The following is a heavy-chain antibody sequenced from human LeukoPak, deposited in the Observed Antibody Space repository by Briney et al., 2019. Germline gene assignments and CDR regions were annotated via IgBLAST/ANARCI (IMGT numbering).Heavy chain of an antibody. J-gene: IGHJ4*02. CDR2: IKQDGSEK. Sequence: GGSLRLSCAASGFTFSSYWMSWVRQAPGKGLEWVANIKQDGSEKYYVDSVKGRFTISRDNAKNSLYLQMNSLTAEDTAVYYCATSILWFGELLLGPLDFWGQGTLATVSS. D-gene: IGHD3-10*01. V-gene: IGHV3-7*01. CDR3: ATSILWFGELLLGPLDF. CDR1: GFTFSSYW.